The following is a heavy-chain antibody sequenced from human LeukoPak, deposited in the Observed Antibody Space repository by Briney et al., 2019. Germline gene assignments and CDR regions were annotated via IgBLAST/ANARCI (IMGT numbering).Heavy chain of an antibody. Sequence: NPSETLSLTCTLSGGSISTSSYYWGWIRQPPGKGLEWIGSINYSGSTYYNPSLKSRVTISVDTSKNQFSLKLSSVTAADTAVYYCARVRGARFPPQNSLWGQGTLVTVSS. CDR3: ARVRGARFPPQNSL. D-gene: IGHD3-16*01. V-gene: IGHV4-39*01. CDR1: GGSISTSSYY. J-gene: IGHJ4*02. CDR2: INYSGST.